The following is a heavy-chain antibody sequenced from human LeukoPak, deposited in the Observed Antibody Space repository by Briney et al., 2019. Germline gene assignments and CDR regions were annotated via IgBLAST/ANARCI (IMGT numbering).Heavy chain of an antibody. CDR1: GFTFSSYS. D-gene: IGHD2-2*01. J-gene: IGHJ6*04. V-gene: IGHV3-21*01. Sequence: GGSLRLSCAASGFTFSSYSMNWVRQAPGKGLEWVSSISSSSSYIYYADSVKGRFTISRDNAKNSLYLQMYSLRAEDTAVYYCARVSGKARRDGTPDIVVVPAAMRGDYYYGMDVWGKGTTVTVSS. CDR3: ARVSGKARRDGTPDIVVVPAAMRGDYYYGMDV. CDR2: ISSSSSYI.